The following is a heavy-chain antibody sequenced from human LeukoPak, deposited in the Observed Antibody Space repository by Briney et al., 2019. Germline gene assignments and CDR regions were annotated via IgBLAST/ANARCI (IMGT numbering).Heavy chain of an antibody. CDR2: IYSSGTT. D-gene: IGHD1-1*01. J-gene: IGHJ4*02. V-gene: IGHV3-66*01. CDR3: SKWKEGFRPDFEY. CDR1: GFTVSSNY. Sequence: GGSLRLSCAASGFTVSSNYMTWVRQAPGKGLEWVSVIYSSGTTYYTDSVKGRFTISRDNSKNTLYLQMNSLRAEDTAVYYCSKWKEGFRPDFEYWGQGTLVTVSS.